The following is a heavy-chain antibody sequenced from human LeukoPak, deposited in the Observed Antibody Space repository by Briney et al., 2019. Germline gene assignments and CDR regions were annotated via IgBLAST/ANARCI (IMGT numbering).Heavy chain of an antibody. V-gene: IGHV1-69*04. D-gene: IGHD3-16*02. CDR3: TREGVYAPDPSSYHRDAFDI. Sequence: SVKVSCKASGGSFSSYVITWVRQAPGQGLEWMGRIIPVLGVSNLAQKFQGRVTITADKSTNTAHMELSRLESGDTAVYYCTREGVYAPDPSSYHRDAFDIWGQGTVVIVSS. CDR2: IIPVLGVS. CDR1: GGSFSSYV. J-gene: IGHJ3*02.